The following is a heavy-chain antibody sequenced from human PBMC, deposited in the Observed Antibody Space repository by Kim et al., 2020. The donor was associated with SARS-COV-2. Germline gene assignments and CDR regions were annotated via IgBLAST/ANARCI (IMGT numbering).Heavy chain of an antibody. CDR3: ARGTRGSYYYGMDV. Sequence: GGSLRLSCAASGFTFSSYAMHWVRQAPGKGLEWVAVISYDGSNKYYADSVKGGFTISRDNSKNTLYLQMNSLRAEDTAVYYCARGTRGSYYYGMDVWGQG. CDR2: ISYDGSNK. J-gene: IGHJ6*02. CDR1: GFTFSSYA. D-gene: IGHD1-26*01. V-gene: IGHV3-30-3*01.